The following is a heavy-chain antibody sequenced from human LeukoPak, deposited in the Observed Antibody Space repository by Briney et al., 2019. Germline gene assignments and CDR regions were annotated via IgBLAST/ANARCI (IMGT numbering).Heavy chain of an antibody. D-gene: IGHD3-22*01. CDR1: GYTFTSYY. Sequence: ASVKVSCKASGYTFTSYYMHWVRQAPGQGLEWMGIINPSGGSTSYAQKCQGRVTMTRDTSTSTVYMELSSLRSEDTAVYYCARGGYYYDSSGPLDYWGQGTLVTVSS. CDR2: INPSGGST. J-gene: IGHJ4*02. CDR3: ARGGYYYDSSGPLDY. V-gene: IGHV1-46*01.